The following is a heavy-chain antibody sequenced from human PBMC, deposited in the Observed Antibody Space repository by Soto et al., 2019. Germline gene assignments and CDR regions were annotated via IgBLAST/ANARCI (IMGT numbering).Heavy chain of an antibody. D-gene: IGHD4-17*01. CDR1: GYSFAIYW. V-gene: IGHV5-51*01. CDR3: ARQDGDGLYYFDY. Sequence: PGESLKISCKGSGYSFAIYWIAWVRQMPGKGLEWMGVIYPINSDTRYSPSFQGQVTISADKSINTAYLQWSSLKASDTAMYYCARQDGDGLYYFDYWGQGTPVTVSS. J-gene: IGHJ4*02. CDR2: IYPINSDT.